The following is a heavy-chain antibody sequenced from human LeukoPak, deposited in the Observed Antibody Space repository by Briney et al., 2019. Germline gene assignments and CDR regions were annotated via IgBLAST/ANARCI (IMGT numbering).Heavy chain of an antibody. J-gene: IGHJ4*02. V-gene: IGHV1-8*01. CDR2: VNPNSGNT. D-gene: IGHD3-9*01. CDR1: GYTFTSYD. Sequence: GASVKVSCKTSGYTFTSYDLNWVRQATGQGLEWMGWVNPNSGNTGYAQKFQGRVTMTMDPSISTAYMELRSLRSDDTAVYYCATSVRYSDWSFFRLAYWGQGTQVTVSS. CDR3: ATSVRYSDWSFFRLAY.